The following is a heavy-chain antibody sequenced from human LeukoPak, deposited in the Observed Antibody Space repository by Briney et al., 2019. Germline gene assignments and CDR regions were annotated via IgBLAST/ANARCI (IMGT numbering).Heavy chain of an antibody. CDR2: IRYDGSNK. V-gene: IGHV3-30*02. D-gene: IGHD3-22*01. J-gene: IGHJ4*02. Sequence: GGSLRLSCAASGFTFSSYGMHWVRQAPGKGLEWVAFIRYDGSNKYYADSVKGRFTISRDNSKNTLYLQMNSLRAEDTAVYYCAKGLSPPPTSIYYYDSSGYYFPFDYWGQGTLVTVSS. CDR1: GFTFSSYG. CDR3: AKGLSPPPTSIYYYDSSGYYFPFDY.